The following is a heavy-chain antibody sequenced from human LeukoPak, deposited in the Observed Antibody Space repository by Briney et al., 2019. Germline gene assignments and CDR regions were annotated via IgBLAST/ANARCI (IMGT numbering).Heavy chain of an antibody. CDR1: GFTFSSYA. CDR3: AKDAMPCSGGNCYSASPLVDY. Sequence: GGSLRLSCAAPGFTFSSYAMTWVRQAPGKGLEWVSAISGSGNSTYYADSVKGRFTISRDNSKNTLYLQMNSLRAEDTAVYYCAKDAMPCSGGNCYSASPLVDYWGQGTLVTVSS. CDR2: ISGSGNST. V-gene: IGHV3-23*01. J-gene: IGHJ4*02. D-gene: IGHD2-15*01.